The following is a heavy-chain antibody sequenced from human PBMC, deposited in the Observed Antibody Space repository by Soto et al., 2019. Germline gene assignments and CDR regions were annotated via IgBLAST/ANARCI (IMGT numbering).Heavy chain of an antibody. J-gene: IGHJ6*02. V-gene: IGHV5-10-1*01. CDR1: GYRFTSYW. CDR3: ARLSQTYYYYYGMDV. Sequence: PGESLKISCKVSGYRFTSYWISCVRQMPGKGLEWMGRIDPSDSYTNCSPSFQGHVTISADKSISTAYLQWSSLKASDTAMYYCARLSQTYYYYYGMDVWGQGTTVTVSS. CDR2: IDPSDSYT.